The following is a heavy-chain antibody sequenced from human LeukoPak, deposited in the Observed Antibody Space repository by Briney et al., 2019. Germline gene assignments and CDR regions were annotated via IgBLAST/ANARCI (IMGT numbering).Heavy chain of an antibody. D-gene: IGHD4-17*01. CDR1: GGSISSYY. Sequence: SETLSLTYTVSGGSISSYYWSWIRQPPGKGLEWIGYIYYSGSTNYNPSLKSRVTISVDTSKNQFSLKLSSVTAADTAVYYCARGFPTVTHFDYWGQGTLVTVSS. CDR2: IYYSGST. V-gene: IGHV4-59*01. CDR3: ARGFPTVTHFDY. J-gene: IGHJ4*02.